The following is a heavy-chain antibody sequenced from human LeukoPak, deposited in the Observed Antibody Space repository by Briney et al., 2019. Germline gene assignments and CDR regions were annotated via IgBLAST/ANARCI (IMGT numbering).Heavy chain of an antibody. J-gene: IGHJ4*02. D-gene: IGHD6-6*01. CDR2: INHSGST. CDR1: GGSSSVYY. Sequence: ASETLSLTCAVYGGSSSVYYWSWIRQPPGKGLEWIGEINHSGSTNYNPSLKSRVTISVDTSKNQFSLKLSSVTAADTAVYYCASRMENSSNDYWGQGTLVTVSS. V-gene: IGHV4-34*01. CDR3: ASRMENSSNDY.